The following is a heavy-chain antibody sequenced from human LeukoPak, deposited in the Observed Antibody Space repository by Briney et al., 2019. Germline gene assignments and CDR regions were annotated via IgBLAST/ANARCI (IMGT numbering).Heavy chain of an antibody. Sequence: GASVKVSCKASGYTFTSYYMHWVRQAPGQGLEWMGIINPSGGSTSYAQKFQGRVTMTRDTSTSTVYMELSSLRSEDTAVYYCARAIAAAGTWQDFDYWGQGTLVTVSS. D-gene: IGHD6-13*01. CDR3: ARAIAAAGTWQDFDY. CDR2: INPSGGST. V-gene: IGHV1-46*01. CDR1: GYTFTSYY. J-gene: IGHJ4*02.